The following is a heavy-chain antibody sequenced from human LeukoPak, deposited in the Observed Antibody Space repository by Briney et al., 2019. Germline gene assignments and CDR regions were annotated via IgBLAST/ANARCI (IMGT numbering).Heavy chain of an antibody. CDR3: ARSHMITFGGVLDY. CDR2: IIPIFGTA. Sequence: ASVKVSCKASGSTFSSYAISWVRQAPGQGLEWMGGIIPIFGTANYAQKFQGRVTITADESTSTAYMELSSLRSEDTAVYYCARSHMITFGGVLDYWGQGTLVTVSS. J-gene: IGHJ4*02. V-gene: IGHV1-69*13. CDR1: GSTFSSYA. D-gene: IGHD3-16*01.